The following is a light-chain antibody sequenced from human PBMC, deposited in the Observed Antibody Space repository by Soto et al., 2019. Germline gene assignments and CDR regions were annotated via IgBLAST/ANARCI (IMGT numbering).Light chain of an antibody. J-gene: IGLJ2*01. V-gene: IGLV2-14*03. CDR3: SSYTSSSTVV. Sequence: QSALTQPASVSGSPGQSITISCTGTSSDFGGYNYVSWYQHHPGKAPKLMIYDVSNRRSGVSNRLSGSKSGNTASLTISWLPAEDEDDYYCSSYTSSSTVVFGGGTKLAV. CDR2: DVS. CDR1: SSDFGGYNY.